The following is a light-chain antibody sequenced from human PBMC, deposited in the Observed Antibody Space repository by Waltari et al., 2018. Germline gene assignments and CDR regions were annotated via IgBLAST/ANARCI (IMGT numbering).Light chain of an antibody. CDR3: HSRDSTSTRV. CDR1: SLRKFS. CDR2: GPD. Sequence: SSELNQDPAVSVALGQTVKITCQGDSLRKFSASWYQQRPGQAPILVLYGPDYRPSGIPGRFSDSTSGGTASLTITGAQAEDEAVYYCHSRDSTSTRVFGGGTRLTV. J-gene: IGLJ3*02. V-gene: IGLV3-19*01.